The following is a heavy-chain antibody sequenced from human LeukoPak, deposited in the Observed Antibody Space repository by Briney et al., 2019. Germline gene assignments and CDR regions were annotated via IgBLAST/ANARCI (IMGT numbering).Heavy chain of an antibody. CDR2: IYHSGST. D-gene: IGHD6-13*01. CDR3: ARNPPKQGFWFDP. CDR1: GGSISSGGYY. V-gene: IGHV4-30-2*01. Sequence: SQTLSLTCAVSGGSISSGGYYWSWIRQPPGKGLEWIGYIYHSGSTYYNPSLKSQVTISVDRSKNQFSLKLSSVTAADTAVYYCARNPPKQGFWFDPWGQGTLVTVSS. J-gene: IGHJ5*02.